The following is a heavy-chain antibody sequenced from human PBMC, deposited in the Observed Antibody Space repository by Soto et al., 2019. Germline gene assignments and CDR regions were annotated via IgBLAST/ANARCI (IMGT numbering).Heavy chain of an antibody. CDR3: AKHLSAWLRMEAFDV. V-gene: IGHV4-59*08. CDR1: GGSISSYY. CDR2: AYYGGNT. Sequence: QVQLQESGPGLVKPSETLSLTCTVSGGSISSYYWSWIRLPPGQGREWIGYAYYGGNTNYNPSLKSRVSISVETSKSQVALRLNSVTVADTAVYYCAKHLSAWLRMEAFDVWGPGTGVTGSS. J-gene: IGHJ3*01. D-gene: IGHD5-12*01.